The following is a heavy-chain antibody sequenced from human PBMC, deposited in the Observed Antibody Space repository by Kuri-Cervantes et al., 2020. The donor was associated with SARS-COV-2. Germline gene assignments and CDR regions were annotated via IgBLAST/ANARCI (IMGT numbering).Heavy chain of an antibody. D-gene: IGHD3-10*01. CDR1: VDSVYSGY. CDR2: INYRGIT. J-gene: IGHJ5*02. Sequence: GSLRLSCVVSVDSVYSGYWAWIRQPPGKGLEWIGSINYRGITHYKPSLRSRVTISGDTSKNQFSLKLSSVTAADTAVYYCARGSPEYWFDPWGQGTLVTVSS. CDR3: ARGSPEYWFDP. V-gene: IGHV4-38-2*01.